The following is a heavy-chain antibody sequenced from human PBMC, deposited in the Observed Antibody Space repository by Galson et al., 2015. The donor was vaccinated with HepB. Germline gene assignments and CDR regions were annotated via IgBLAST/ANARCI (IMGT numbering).Heavy chain of an antibody. J-gene: IGHJ1*01. D-gene: IGHD3-3*01. Sequence: SLRLSCAASGFTFSSYAMSWVRQAPGKGLEWVSAISGSGSSTYYADSVKGRFTISRDNSKNTLYLQMNSLRAEDTAVYYCAKRSERITIFGVVTPSEYFQHWGQGTLVTVSS. CDR2: ISGSGSST. CDR1: GFTFSSYA. V-gene: IGHV3-23*01. CDR3: AKRSERITIFGVVTPSEYFQH.